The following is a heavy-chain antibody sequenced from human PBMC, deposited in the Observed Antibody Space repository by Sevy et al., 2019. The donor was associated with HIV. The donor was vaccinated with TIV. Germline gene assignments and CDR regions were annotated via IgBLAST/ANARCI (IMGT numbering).Heavy chain of an antibody. CDR1: GFTFSTYN. CDR3: ARTLCSGGSCYNFDY. V-gene: IGHV3-48*01. D-gene: IGHD2-15*01. CDR2: IGSSSGTI. J-gene: IGHJ4*02. Sequence: GGSLRLSCVASGFTFSTYNINWVRQAPGKGLEWVSYIGSSSGTIYYADSVKGRFTISRDNAKNSLYLQMNSLRAEDTAVYYCARTLCSGGSCYNFDYWGQGILVTVSS.